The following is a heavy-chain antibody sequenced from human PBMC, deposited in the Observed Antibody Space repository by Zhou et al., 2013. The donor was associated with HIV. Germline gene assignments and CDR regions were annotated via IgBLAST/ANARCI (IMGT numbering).Heavy chain of an antibody. CDR3: ARHRRYGDNSYAFDI. D-gene: IGHD2-21*01. Sequence: QVQLQQSGPEVEKPGASVMVSCKASGGTFSSFGISWVRQAPGQGLEWMGWMNPRSGNTGYAQKFQGRVTITRNTSINTAYMELSSLRSEDTGVYYCARHRRYGDNSYAFDIWGQGTMVTVSS. V-gene: IGHV1-8*03. J-gene: IGHJ3*02. CDR2: MNPRSGNT. CDR1: GGTFSSFG.